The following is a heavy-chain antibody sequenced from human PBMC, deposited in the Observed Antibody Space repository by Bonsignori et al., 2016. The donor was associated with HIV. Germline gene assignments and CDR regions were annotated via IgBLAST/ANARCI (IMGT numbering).Heavy chain of an antibody. V-gene: IGHV4-34*01. Sequence: SETLSLTCAVYGGSFSGYYWSWIRQPPGKGLEWIGEINHSGSTNYNPSLKSRVTISVDTSKNQFSLKLSSVTAADTAVYYCARSAPLEYSSSSPADYWGQGTLVTVSS. J-gene: IGHJ4*02. CDR1: GGSFSGYY. CDR3: ARSAPLEYSSSSPADY. CDR2: INHSGST. D-gene: IGHD6-6*01.